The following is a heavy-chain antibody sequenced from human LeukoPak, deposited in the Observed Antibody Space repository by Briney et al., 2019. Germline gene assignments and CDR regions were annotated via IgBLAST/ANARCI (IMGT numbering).Heavy chain of an antibody. CDR2: IIPIFGTA. CDR1: GGTFSSYA. D-gene: IGHD3-16*01. J-gene: IGHJ6*04. Sequence: GASVKVSCKASGGTFSSYAISWVRQAPGQGLEWMGGIIPIFGTANYAQKFQGRVTITADESTSTAYMELSSLRSEDTAVYYCARGAGLTGRPPEMDVWGKGTTVTVSS. V-gene: IGHV1-69*13. CDR3: ARGAGLTGRPPEMDV.